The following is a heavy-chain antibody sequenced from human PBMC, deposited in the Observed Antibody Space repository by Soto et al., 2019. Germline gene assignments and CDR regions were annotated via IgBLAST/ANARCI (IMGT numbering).Heavy chain of an antibody. CDR3: ARDRNYYDSSGYLRIRYFDY. Sequence: ASVKVSCKASGYTFTGYYMHWVRQAPGQGLEWMGWINPNSGGTNYAQKFQGWVTMTRDTSISTAYMELSRLRSDDTAVYYCARDRNYYDSSGYLRIRYFDYWGQGTLVTVSS. J-gene: IGHJ4*02. D-gene: IGHD3-22*01. V-gene: IGHV1-2*04. CDR2: INPNSGGT. CDR1: GYTFTGYY.